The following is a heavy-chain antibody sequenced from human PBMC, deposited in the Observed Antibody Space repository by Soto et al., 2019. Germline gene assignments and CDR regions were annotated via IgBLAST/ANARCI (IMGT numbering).Heavy chain of an antibody. V-gene: IGHV3-23*01. CDR2: ISGSGGST. CDR3: ANVWGCSGGSRYRRYFAN. D-gene: IGHD2-15*01. CDR1: GFTFSSYA. Sequence: GGSLRLSCAASGFTFSSYAMRWVRQAPGKGLEWVSAISGSGGSTYYADSVKGRFTISRDNSKNTLYLQMNSLRAEDTAVYYCANVWGCSGGSRYRRYFANWGSGALVKVSS. J-gene: IGHJ4*01.